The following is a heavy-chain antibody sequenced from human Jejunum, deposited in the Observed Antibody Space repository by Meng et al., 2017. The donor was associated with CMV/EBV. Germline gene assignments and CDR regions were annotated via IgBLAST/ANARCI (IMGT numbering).Heavy chain of an antibody. CDR2: VGAGDSAV. V-gene: IGHV3-11*01. J-gene: IGHJ4*02. D-gene: IGHD1/OR15-1a*01. Sequence: AVVFPFSTCPRGGIRQRPGKGLEVVSSVGAGDSAVFSAGSVKGRFTISRANAKNSLYLQMNSLRAEDTAVYYCARDRNSFYFDSCGQGTLVTVSS. CDR1: VFPFSTCP. CDR3: ARDRNSFYFDS.